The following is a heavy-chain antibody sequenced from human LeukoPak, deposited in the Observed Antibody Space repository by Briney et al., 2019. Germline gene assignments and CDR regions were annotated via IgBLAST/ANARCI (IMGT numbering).Heavy chain of an antibody. CDR3: ARAGTTYYYDSSGYSNWFDP. D-gene: IGHD3-22*01. CDR2: IYTSGST. V-gene: IGHV4-4*07. Sequence: SETLSLTCTVSGGSISSYYWSWIRQPAGKGLEWIGRIYTSGSTNYNPSLKSRVTMSVDTSKNQFSLKLSSVTAADTAVYYCARAGTTYYYDSSGYSNWFDPWGQGTLVTVSS. J-gene: IGHJ5*02. CDR1: GGSISSYY.